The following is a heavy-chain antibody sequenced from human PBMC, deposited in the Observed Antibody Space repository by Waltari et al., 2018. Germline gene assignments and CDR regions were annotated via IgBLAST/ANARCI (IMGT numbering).Heavy chain of an antibody. Sequence: QVQLQESGPGLVKPSETLSLTCTVSGGSISSYYWSWIRQPPGKGLEWIGYIYYSGSTNYNPSLKSRVTISVDTSKNQFSLKLSSVTAADTAVYYCARSDCSGGSCYSGLDYWGQGTLVTVSS. J-gene: IGHJ4*02. D-gene: IGHD2-15*01. CDR1: GGSISSYY. V-gene: IGHV4-59*01. CDR2: IYYSGST. CDR3: ARSDCSGGSCYSGLDY.